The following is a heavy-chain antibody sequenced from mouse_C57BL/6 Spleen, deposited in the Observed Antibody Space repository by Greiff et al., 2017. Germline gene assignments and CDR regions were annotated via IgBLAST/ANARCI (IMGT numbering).Heavy chain of an antibody. CDR3: AVNWFYAMDY. V-gene: IGHV3-6*01. J-gene: IGHJ4*01. D-gene: IGHD4-1*02. CDR1: GYSITSGYY. Sequence: EVQRVESGPGLVKPSQSLSLTCSVTGYSITSGYYWNWIRQFPGNKLEWMGYISYDGSNNYNPSLKNRISITRDTSKNQFFLKLNSVTTEDTATYYCAVNWFYAMDYWGQGTSVTVSS. CDR2: ISYDGSN.